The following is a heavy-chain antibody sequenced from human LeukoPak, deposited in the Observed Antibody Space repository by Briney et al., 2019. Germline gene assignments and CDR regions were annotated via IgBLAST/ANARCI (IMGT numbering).Heavy chain of an antibody. CDR2: IYSSGST. CDR1: GFSFTSYE. D-gene: IGHD5-12*01. V-gene: IGHV3-66*01. Sequence: SPRLSCAASGFSFTSYEMNSVRPGPREGLEWVSLIYSSGSTYYAASVKGRFTISGDNSKNPLYLKMNSLRAADTAVYYCARGSSGYHNTGGQGTMVTVSS. J-gene: IGHJ3*01. CDR3: ARGSSGYHNT.